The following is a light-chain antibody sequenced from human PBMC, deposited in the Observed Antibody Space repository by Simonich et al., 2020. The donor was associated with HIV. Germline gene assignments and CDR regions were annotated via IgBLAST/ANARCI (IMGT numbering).Light chain of an antibody. CDR2: GAS. J-gene: IGKJ5*01. V-gene: IGKV3-15*01. CDR1: QRVSSN. CDR3: QQYNNWPPPIT. Sequence: EIVITQSPATLSVSPGERATLSCRARQRVSSNLAWYQQKPGQAPRLLISGASTRATCIPARFSGSGSGTEFTLTISSLQSEDFAVYYCQQYNNWPPPITFGQGTRLEIK.